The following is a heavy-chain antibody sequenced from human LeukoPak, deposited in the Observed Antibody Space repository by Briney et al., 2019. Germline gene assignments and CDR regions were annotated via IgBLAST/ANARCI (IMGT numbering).Heavy chain of an antibody. CDR3: ARVDSSGYADY. CDR1: GGTFSSYT. D-gene: IGHD3-22*01. CDR2: ISPILGIA. V-gene: IGHV1-69*02. J-gene: IGHJ4*02. Sequence: ASVKVSCKASGGTFSSYTISWVRQAPGQGLEWMGRISPILGIANYAQKFQGRVTITADKSTSTAYMELSSLRSEDTAVYYCARVDSSGYADYWGQGTLVTVSS.